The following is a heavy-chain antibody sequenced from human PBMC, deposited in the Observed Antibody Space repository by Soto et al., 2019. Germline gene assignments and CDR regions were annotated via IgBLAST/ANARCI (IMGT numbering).Heavy chain of an antibody. V-gene: IGHV1-24*01. Sequence: ASVKVSCKVSGYTLTELSMHWVRQAPGKGLEWMGGFDPEDGETIYAQKFQGRVTMTEDTSTDTAYMELSSLRSEDTAVYYCETNPSIMVRGVGYYYYGMDVWGKGTTVTVSS. CDR3: ETNPSIMVRGVGYYYYGMDV. CDR1: GYTLTELS. J-gene: IGHJ6*04. CDR2: FDPEDGET. D-gene: IGHD3-10*01.